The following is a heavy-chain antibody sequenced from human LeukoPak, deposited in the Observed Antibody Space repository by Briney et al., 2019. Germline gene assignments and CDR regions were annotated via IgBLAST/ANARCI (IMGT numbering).Heavy chain of an antibody. CDR3: ARGGPAAGRFDY. J-gene: IGHJ4*02. D-gene: IGHD6-13*01. Sequence: GGTLRLSCAASGFTFSSYAMSWVRQAPGKGLEWVSVIYSGGSTYYADSVKGRFTISRDNSKNTLYLQMNSLRAEDTAVYYCARGGPAAGRFDYWGQGTLVTVSS. V-gene: IGHV3-66*01. CDR1: GFTFSSYA. CDR2: IYSGGST.